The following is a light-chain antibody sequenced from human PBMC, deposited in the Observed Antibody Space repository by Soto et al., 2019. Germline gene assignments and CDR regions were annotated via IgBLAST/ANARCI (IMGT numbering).Light chain of an antibody. CDR2: AAY. J-gene: IGKJ2*01. CDR3: QQYGSSPYT. V-gene: IGKV3-20*01. CDR1: QSVSSSY. Sequence: DIVLTQSPGTLYLSPGERATLSCRASQSVSSSYLAWYQQKPGQAPRLLIYAAYSRATDIPDRFSGSGSGTDFALNISRLEPEDFAAYYFQQYGSSPYTVGQGTKLEIK.